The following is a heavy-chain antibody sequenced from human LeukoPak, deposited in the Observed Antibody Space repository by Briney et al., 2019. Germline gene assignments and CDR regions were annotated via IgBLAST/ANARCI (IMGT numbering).Heavy chain of an antibody. CDR2: INHDGSDK. D-gene: IGHD1-26*01. V-gene: IGHV3-7*04. Sequence: PSGSPLPSSAAAGFTVSRNYMSWVRQAPGRGLEWVANINHDGSDKYYVDSVKGRFTISRDNAKNSLYLQMNSLRAEDTAVYYCARDMFSGSYSGVNYWGQGIPVTVSS. J-gene: IGHJ4*02. CDR1: GFTVSRNY. CDR3: ARDMFSGSYSGVNY.